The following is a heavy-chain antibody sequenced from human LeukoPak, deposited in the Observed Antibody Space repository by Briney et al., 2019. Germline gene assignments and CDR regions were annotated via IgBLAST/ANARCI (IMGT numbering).Heavy chain of an antibody. V-gene: IGHV3-74*01. CDR3: ARAGGFGYYFDY. D-gene: IGHD3-10*01. J-gene: IGHJ4*02. CDR1: GFTFSSYW. Sequence: PGGSLRFSCAASGFTFSSYWMHWVRQAPGKGLVWVSRINTDGSSTSYADSVKGRFTISRDNAKNTLYLQMNSLRAEDTAVYYCARAGGFGYYFDYWGQGTLVTVSS. CDR2: INTDGSST.